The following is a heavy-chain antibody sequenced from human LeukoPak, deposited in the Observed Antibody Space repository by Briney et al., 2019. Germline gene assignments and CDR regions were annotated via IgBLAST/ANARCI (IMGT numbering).Heavy chain of an antibody. Sequence: GASVKVSCKASGYTFTGYYMHWERQAPGQGLAWMGWINPNSGGTNYAQKFQGRVTMTRDTSISTAYMELSRLRSDDTAVYYCARDLSGDAFDIWGQGTMVTVSS. CDR3: ARDLSGDAFDI. CDR1: GYTFTGYY. CDR2: INPNSGGT. V-gene: IGHV1-2*02. J-gene: IGHJ3*02.